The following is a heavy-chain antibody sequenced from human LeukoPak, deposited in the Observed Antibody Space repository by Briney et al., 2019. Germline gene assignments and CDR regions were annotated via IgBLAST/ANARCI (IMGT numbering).Heavy chain of an antibody. J-gene: IGHJ4*02. D-gene: IGHD2-15*01. CDR3: ARGSLGYCSGGSCYPDY. CDR2: ISAYNGNT. Sequence: ASVKVSCKASGYTFTSYGISWVRQAPGQGLEWMGWISAYNGNTNYAHKHQGRVTMTTDTSMSTAYMELRSLRSDDTAVYYCARGSLGYCSGGSCYPDYWGQGTLVTVSS. CDR1: GYTFTSYG. V-gene: IGHV1-18*01.